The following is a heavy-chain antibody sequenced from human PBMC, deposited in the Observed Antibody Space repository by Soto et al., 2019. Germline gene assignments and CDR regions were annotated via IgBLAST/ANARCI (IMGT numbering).Heavy chain of an antibody. CDR1: GFTCSSYS. J-gene: IGHJ4*02. V-gene: IGHV3-48*02. CDR3: ARDYYDSDKQYYFDY. D-gene: IGHD3-22*01. CDR2: ISSSSSTI. Sequence: GSLRLCCAASGFTCSSYSMNCVRQAPWKGLEWVSYISSSSSTIYYADSVKGRFTISRDNAKNSLYLQMNSLRDEDTAVYYCARDYYDSDKQYYFDYWGQGTLVTAPQ.